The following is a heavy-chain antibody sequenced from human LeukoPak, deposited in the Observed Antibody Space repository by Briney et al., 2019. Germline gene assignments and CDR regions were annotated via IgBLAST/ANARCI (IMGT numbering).Heavy chain of an antibody. J-gene: IGHJ4*02. V-gene: IGHV3-23*01. Sequence: GGSLRLSCAASGFTFTNYPMNWVRQAPGKGLEWVSDISGSGGNTHYADSVKGRFTISRDNSKNTLYLQMNSLRAEDTAIYYCAKERITTTALDYWGQGTLVTVSS. CDR3: AKERITTTALDY. CDR2: ISGSGGNT. D-gene: IGHD4-17*01. CDR1: GFTFTNYP.